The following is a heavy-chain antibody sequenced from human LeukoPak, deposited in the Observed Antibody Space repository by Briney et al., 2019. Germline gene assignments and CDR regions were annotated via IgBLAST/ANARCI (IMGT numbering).Heavy chain of an antibody. J-gene: IGHJ3*02. CDR2: IWYDGSNN. D-gene: IGHD2-21*02. CDR3: ARDKSHIVVVTKKKYDTFDI. V-gene: IGHV3-33*01. Sequence: GGSLRLSCAASGCTFSSYGRPWVRQAPGKGLEWVAVIWYDGSNNYYADSVKGRFTIYRDNSKNTLYLEMNSLRAEDTAVYYCARDKSHIVVVTKKKYDTFDIWGQGTTVTVSS. CDR1: GCTFSSYG.